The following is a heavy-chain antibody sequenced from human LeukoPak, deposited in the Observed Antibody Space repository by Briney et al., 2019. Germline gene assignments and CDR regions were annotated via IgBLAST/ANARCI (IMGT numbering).Heavy chain of an antibody. D-gene: IGHD1-26*01. Sequence: SETLSLTCTVSDASISGYYWSWIRQPPGKGLEWIGYIYYSGSTNYNPSLKSRVTISVDTSKNQFSLKLSSVTAADTAVYYCAGGEEWDGGCAGYWGQGTLITVSS. CDR1: DASISGYY. CDR2: IYYSGST. V-gene: IGHV4-59*01. CDR3: AGGEEWDGGCAGY. J-gene: IGHJ4*02.